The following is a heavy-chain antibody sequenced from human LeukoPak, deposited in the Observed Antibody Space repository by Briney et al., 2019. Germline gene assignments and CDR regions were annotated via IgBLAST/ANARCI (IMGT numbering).Heavy chain of an antibody. J-gene: IGHJ4*02. CDR3: ATDGIAAAGTAPLF. V-gene: IGHV1-24*01. Sequence: ASVKVSCKVSGYTLTELSMHWVRQAPGKGLEWMGGFDPEDGETIYAQKFQGRVTMTEDTSTDTAYMEPSSLRSEDTAVYYCATDGIAAAGTAPLFWGQGTLVTVSS. CDR2: FDPEDGET. D-gene: IGHD6-13*01. CDR1: GYTLTELS.